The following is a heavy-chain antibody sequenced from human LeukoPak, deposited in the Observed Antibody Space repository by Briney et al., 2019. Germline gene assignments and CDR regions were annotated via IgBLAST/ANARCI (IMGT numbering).Heavy chain of an antibody. J-gene: IGHJ4*02. CDR2: INHSGST. Sequence: SETLSLTCAVYGGSFSGYYWSWIRQPPGKGLEWIGEINHSGSTNHNPSLKSRVTISVDTSKNQFSLKLSSVTAADTAVYYCARGGKRYFDWLFQAFDYWGQGTLVTVSS. V-gene: IGHV4-34*01. CDR3: ARGGKRYFDWLFQAFDY. CDR1: GGSFSGYY. D-gene: IGHD3-9*01.